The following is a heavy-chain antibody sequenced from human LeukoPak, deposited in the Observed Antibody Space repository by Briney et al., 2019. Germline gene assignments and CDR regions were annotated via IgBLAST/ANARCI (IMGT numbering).Heavy chain of an antibody. CDR3: ATVSEY. CDR2: INNDGTAT. CDR1: GFTFNYFS. Sequence: PGGSLRLSCAASGFTFNYFSMHWVRQVPGKGLVWVSAINNDGTATYYADSVKGRFTISRDNAKNTVYLQMNGLRAGETAVYYCATVSEYWGQGTLVT. V-gene: IGHV3-74*01. J-gene: IGHJ4*02.